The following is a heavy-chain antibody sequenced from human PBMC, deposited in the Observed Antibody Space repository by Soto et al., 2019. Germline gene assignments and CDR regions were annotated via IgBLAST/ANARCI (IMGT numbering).Heavy chain of an antibody. V-gene: IGHV1-18*01. Sequence: ASLKVSCKSSGSTFNSYGISCVRRTTGQGLELMGWISAYNGNTNYAQKLQGRVTMTTDTSTSTAYMELRSLRSDDTAVYYCARVKGSGWLNWFDPWGQGTPVTVS. CDR3: ARVKGSGWLNWFDP. D-gene: IGHD6-19*01. CDR2: ISAYNGNT. CDR1: GSTFNSYG. J-gene: IGHJ5*02.